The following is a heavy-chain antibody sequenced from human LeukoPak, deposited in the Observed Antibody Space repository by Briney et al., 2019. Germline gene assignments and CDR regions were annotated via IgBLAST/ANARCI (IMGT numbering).Heavy chain of an antibody. Sequence: ASVKVSCKASGYTFTSYGISWVRQAPGQGLEWMGWISAYNGNTNYAQKLQGRVAMTTDTSMSTAYMELRSLRSDDTAVYYCARGVGGAIAVAGTFDYWGQGTLVTVSS. CDR3: ARGVGGAIAVAGTFDY. CDR2: ISAYNGNT. V-gene: IGHV1-18*01. J-gene: IGHJ4*02. D-gene: IGHD6-19*01. CDR1: GYTFTSYG.